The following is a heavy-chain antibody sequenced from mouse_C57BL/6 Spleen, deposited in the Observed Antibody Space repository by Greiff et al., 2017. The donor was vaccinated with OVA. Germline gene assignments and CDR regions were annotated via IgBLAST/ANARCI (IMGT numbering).Heavy chain of an antibody. J-gene: IGHJ2*01. CDR1: GFNIKDYY. CDR2: IDPEDGET. CDR3: ASNYYGSHFDY. V-gene: IGHV14-2*01. D-gene: IGHD1-1*01. Sequence: VTLKESGAELVKPGASVKLSCTASGFNIKDYYMHWVKQRTEQGLEWIGRIDPEDGETKYAPKFQGKATITADTSSNTAYLQLSSLTSEDTAVYYGASNYYGSHFDYWGQGTTLTVSS.